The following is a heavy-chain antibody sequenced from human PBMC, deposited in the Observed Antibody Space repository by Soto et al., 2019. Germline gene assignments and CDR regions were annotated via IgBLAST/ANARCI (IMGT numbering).Heavy chain of an antibody. V-gene: IGHV3-48*03. CDR1: GFTFSTHE. J-gene: IGHJ4*02. CDR2: ISGSGSTS. Sequence: PGGSLRLSCATSGFTFSTHEMNWVRQAPGRGLEWIARISGSGSTSNYADSVKGRFIISRDNGRRTVDLQMNSLRVEDTAVYYCARGGVYWGQGTLVTAPQ. CDR3: ARGGVY.